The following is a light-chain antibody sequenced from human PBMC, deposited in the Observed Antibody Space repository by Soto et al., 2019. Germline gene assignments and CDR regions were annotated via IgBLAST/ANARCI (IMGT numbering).Light chain of an antibody. CDR2: KAS. CDR1: QSISNW. Sequence: DIQMTQSPSTLSASVGDRVTITCRASQSISNWLAWYQQKPGKAPKLLIYKASSLESGVPSRFSGSGSGPEFTLTSSSLQPGDFATYHCQQYNGYPYTFGQGTKLEIK. CDR3: QQYNGYPYT. V-gene: IGKV1-5*03. J-gene: IGKJ2*01.